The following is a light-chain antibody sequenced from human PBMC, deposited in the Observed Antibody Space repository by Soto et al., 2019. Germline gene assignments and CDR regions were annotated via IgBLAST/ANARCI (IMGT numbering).Light chain of an antibody. V-gene: IGKV3-20*01. Sequence: EIVLTQSPGTLSLSPGERATLSCRASQSVAGNSLAWYQQKPGQAPRLLIYGASSRATGIPDRFSGSGSGTDFTLTIIRLEPEDFAMYHCHQYGRSSWTFGQGTKVEIK. CDR2: GAS. CDR3: HQYGRSSWT. CDR1: QSVAGNS. J-gene: IGKJ1*01.